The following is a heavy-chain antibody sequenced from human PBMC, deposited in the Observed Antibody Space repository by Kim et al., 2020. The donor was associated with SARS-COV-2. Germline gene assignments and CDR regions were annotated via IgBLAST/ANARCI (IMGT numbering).Heavy chain of an antibody. V-gene: IGHV5-51*01. D-gene: IGHD1-26*01. J-gene: IGHJ4*02. CDR3: ARRGPYSGGYTFDF. CDR2: IFPGDSDI. Sequence: GESPKISCQGSGYNFRSYWIAWVRQMPGQGLEWMGMIFPGDSDITYSPSFEGRVTISADKSIGTAYLQWSSLEASDIAIYYCARRGPYSGGYTFDFWGRGTLVTVSS. CDR1: GYNFRSYW.